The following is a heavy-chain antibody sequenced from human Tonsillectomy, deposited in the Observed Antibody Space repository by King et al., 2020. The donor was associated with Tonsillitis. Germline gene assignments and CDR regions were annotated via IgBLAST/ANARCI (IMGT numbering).Heavy chain of an antibody. Sequence: VQLVESGGGLVQPGGSLRLSCAASGFTFTTYVMGWVRQAPGKGLEWVSDISGGFGSTSYADSVKGRFTVSRDSSKNTIYLQMNSLRAEDTALYYCVKGGGTSWYDSWGQGTLVTVSS. CDR2: ISGGFGST. J-gene: IGHJ5*01. D-gene: IGHD2-2*01. V-gene: IGHV3-23*04. CDR1: GFTFTTYV. CDR3: VKGGGTSWYDS.